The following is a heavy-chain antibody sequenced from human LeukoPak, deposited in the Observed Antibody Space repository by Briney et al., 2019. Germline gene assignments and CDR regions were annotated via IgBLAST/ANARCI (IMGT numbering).Heavy chain of an antibody. D-gene: IGHD2-2*01. CDR2: IIPIFGTA. Sequence: GASVKVSCKASGGTFSSYAISWVRQAPGQGLEWMGGIIPIFGTANYAQKFQSRVTITADESTSTAYMELSSLRSEDTAVYYCAAHDRPQGYCSSTSCSDYWGQGTLVTVSS. CDR1: GGTFSSYA. CDR3: AAHDRPQGYCSSTSCSDY. J-gene: IGHJ4*02. V-gene: IGHV1-69*13.